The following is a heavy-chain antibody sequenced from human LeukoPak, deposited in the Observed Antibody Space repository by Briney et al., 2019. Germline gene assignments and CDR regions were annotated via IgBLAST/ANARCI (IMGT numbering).Heavy chain of an antibody. D-gene: IGHD6-19*01. CDR2: IIPILGIA. J-gene: IGHJ4*02. V-gene: IGHV1-69*04. Sequence: GASVKVSCKASGGTFSSYAISWVRQAPGQGLEWMGRIIPILGIANYAQKFQGRVTITADKSTSTAYMELSSLRSEDTAVYYCARDPAVAGTRRGYFDYWGQGTLVTVSS. CDR3: ARDPAVAGTRRGYFDY. CDR1: GGTFSSYA.